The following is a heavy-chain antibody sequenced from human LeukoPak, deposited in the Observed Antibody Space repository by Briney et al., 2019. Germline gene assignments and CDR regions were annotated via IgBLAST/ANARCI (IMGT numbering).Heavy chain of an antibody. D-gene: IGHD2-2*01. CDR3: AKDPDIVVVPAAIWFDP. J-gene: IGHJ5*02. V-gene: IGHV3-23*01. CDR2: ISGSGGST. Sequence: GGSLRLSCAASGFTFSSYAMSWVRQAPGKGLEWVSAISGSGGSTYYADSVKGRFTISRDNTKNTLYLQMNSLRAEDTAVYYCAKDPDIVVVPAAIWFDPWGQGTLVTVSS. CDR1: GFTFSSYA.